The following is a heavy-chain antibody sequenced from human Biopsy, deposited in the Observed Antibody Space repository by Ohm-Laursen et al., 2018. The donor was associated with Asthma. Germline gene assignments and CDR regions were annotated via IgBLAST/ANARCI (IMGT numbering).Heavy chain of an antibody. CDR1: GYTFTSYA. D-gene: IGHD3-9*01. Sequence: ATVKISCNASGYTFTSYAMHWVRQAPGQRLEWMGWINAGNGNTKYSQKFQGRVTITRDTSASTAYMELSSLRSEDTAVYYCARASYDILTGYYNYFDYWGQGTLVTVSS. CDR2: INAGNGNT. CDR3: ARASYDILTGYYNYFDY. J-gene: IGHJ4*02. V-gene: IGHV1-3*01.